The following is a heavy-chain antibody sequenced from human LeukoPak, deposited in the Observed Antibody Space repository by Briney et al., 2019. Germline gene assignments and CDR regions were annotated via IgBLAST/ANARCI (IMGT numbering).Heavy chain of an antibody. CDR1: GLSFSSYE. CDR3: ASSSQVDV. V-gene: IGHV3-48*03. J-gene: IGHJ6*02. CDR2: ISSSGSTI. Sequence: GGSLRLSCAASGLSFSSYEMNWVRQAPGKGLEWVSCISSSGSTIYYADSVKGRFTISRDNAKNSLFLQMDSLRAEDTAVYYCASSSQVDVWGQGTTVTVSS.